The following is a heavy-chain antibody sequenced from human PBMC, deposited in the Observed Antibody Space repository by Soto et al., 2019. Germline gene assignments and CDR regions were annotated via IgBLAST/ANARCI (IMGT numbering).Heavy chain of an antibody. CDR2: ISSSSRYI. CDR3: ATHLVAGQDY. Sequence: PGGSLRLSCATSGFTFSSYSMNWVRQAPGKGLEWVSSISSSSRYIYYADSVKGRCTISRDNAKNSLYLQMNSLRAEDTGVYYCATHLVAGQDYWGQGTLVTVSS. D-gene: IGHD6-19*01. J-gene: IGHJ4*02. CDR1: GFTFSSYS. V-gene: IGHV3-21*01.